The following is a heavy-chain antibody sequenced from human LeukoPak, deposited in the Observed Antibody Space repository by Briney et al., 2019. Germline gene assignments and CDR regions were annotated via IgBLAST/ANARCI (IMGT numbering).Heavy chain of an antibody. J-gene: IGHJ4*02. Sequence: GGSLRLSCVASGFSFNNYAMNWVRQAPGKGLEWVSVISGSVDTTYYADSVRGRFTISRDNSKNTLYLQMNNLRADDTAVYYCAKRANYGDFDYWGQGTLVTVSS. CDR3: AKRANYGDFDY. D-gene: IGHD4-17*01. V-gene: IGHV3-23*01. CDR2: ISGSVDTT. CDR1: GFSFNNYA.